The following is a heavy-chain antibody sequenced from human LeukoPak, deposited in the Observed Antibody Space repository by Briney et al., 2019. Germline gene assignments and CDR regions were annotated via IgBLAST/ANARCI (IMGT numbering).Heavy chain of an antibody. J-gene: IGHJ4*02. Sequence: PGGSLRLSCAASGFTFTTSAMTWVRQAPGKGLEWVSAISGSGGSTYYADSVKGRFTISRDNSKNTLYLQMNSLRAEDTAVYYCAKAPVADNFDYWGQGTLVTVSS. V-gene: IGHV3-23*01. CDR1: GFTFTTSA. CDR2: ISGSGGST. CDR3: AKAPVADNFDY. D-gene: IGHD6-19*01.